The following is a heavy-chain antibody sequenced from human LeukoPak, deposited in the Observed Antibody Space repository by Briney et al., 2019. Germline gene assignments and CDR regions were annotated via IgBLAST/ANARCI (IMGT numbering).Heavy chain of an antibody. CDR2: INHSGST. J-gene: IGHJ4*02. D-gene: IGHD6-19*01. Sequence: PSETLSLTCTVSGGSISSSSYYWGRIRQPPGKGLEWIGEINHSGSTNYNPSLKSRVTISVDTSKNQFSLKLSSVTAADTAVYYCARVRSQWLVKGGLYFDYWGQGTLVTVSS. CDR3: ARVRSQWLVKGGLYFDY. CDR1: GGSISSSSYY. V-gene: IGHV4-39*07.